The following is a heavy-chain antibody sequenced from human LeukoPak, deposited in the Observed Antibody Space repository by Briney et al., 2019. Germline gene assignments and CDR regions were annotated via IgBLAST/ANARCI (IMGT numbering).Heavy chain of an antibody. CDR1: GFTFSNYW. CDR2: IKQDGSEK. D-gene: IGHD4-17*01. CDR3: ARVPTAEYFDY. J-gene: IGHJ4*02. Sequence: GGSLRLSCAASGFTFSNYWMSWVRQAPGKGLEWVANIKQDGSEKYYVDSVKGRFTISRDNAKNSLYLQMNSLRAEDTAVYYCARVPTAEYFDYWGQGTLVTVSS. V-gene: IGHV3-7*01.